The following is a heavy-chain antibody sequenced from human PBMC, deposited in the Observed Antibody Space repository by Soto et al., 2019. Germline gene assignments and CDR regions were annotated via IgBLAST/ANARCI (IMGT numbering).Heavy chain of an antibody. CDR2: ISGSGGST. CDR3: SKDLNVYNSNCHLT. V-gene: IGHV3-23*01. CDR1: GFTFSNYA. J-gene: IGHJ4*02. D-gene: IGHD3-16*01. Sequence: PGGSLRVSCTAAGFTFSNYAMSWVRQAPGKGLEWVSAISGSGGSTYYADSVRGRFTISRDNSQDTLFLQMYSLRAEDTAVYYCSKDLNVYNSNCHLTWGQGTLVTVSS.